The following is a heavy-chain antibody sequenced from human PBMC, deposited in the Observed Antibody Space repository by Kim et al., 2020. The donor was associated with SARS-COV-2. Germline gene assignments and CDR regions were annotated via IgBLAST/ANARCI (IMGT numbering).Heavy chain of an antibody. CDR1: GGSISSGGYY. CDR2: TYYSGST. V-gene: IGHV4-31*03. D-gene: IGHD3-10*01. J-gene: IGHJ4*02. Sequence: SETLSLTCTVSGGSISSGGYYWSWIRQHPGKGLEWIGYTYYSGSTYYNPSLKSRVTISVDTSKNQFSLKLSSVTAADTAVYYCARDQGYYGPSYYFDYWGQGTLVTVSS. CDR3: ARDQGYYGPSYYFDY.